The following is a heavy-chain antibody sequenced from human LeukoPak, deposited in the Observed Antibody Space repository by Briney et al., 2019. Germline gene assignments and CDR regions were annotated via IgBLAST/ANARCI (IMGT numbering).Heavy chain of an antibody. CDR2: ISYGGSSK. V-gene: IGHV3-30*18. CDR3: AKGEIYYYGMDV. Sequence: GGSLRLSCAASGFTFSSYGMHWVRQAPGKGLEWVAVISYGGSSKYCADSVKGRFTISRDNSKNTLYLQMNSLRAEDTAVYYCAKGEIYYYGMDVWGQGTTVTVSS. CDR1: GFTFSSYG. J-gene: IGHJ6*02.